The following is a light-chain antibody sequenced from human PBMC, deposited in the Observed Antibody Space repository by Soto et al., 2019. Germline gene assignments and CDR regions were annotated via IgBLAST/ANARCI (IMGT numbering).Light chain of an antibody. CDR2: GAS. J-gene: IGKJ2*01. Sequence: EIVLTQSPGTLSLSPGGRATLSCRASQSVRSSYLAWYQQRPGQAPRLLIFGASFRATGIPDRFSGSGSGTDFTLTISSLQPEDFATYYCQQSYSTPPDPFGQGTKLEIK. CDR3: QQSYSTPPDP. CDR1: QSVRSSY. V-gene: IGKV3-20*01.